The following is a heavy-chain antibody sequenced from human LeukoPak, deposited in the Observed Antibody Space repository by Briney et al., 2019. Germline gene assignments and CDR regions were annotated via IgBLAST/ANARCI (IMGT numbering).Heavy chain of an antibody. CDR1: GGSFSGYY. V-gene: IGHV4-34*01. Sequence: SETLSLTCAVYGGSFSGYYWSWIRQPPGKGLEWIGEINHSGSTNYNPSLKSRVTISVDTSKNQFSLKLSSVTAADTAVYYCAGYYYDSSGYFYFDIWGQGTMVTVSS. J-gene: IGHJ3*02. CDR3: AGYYYDSSGYFYFDI. CDR2: INHSGST. D-gene: IGHD3-22*01.